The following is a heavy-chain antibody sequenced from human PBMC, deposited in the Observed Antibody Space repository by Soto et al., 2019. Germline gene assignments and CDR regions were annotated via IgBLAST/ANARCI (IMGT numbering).Heavy chain of an antibody. CDR2: IYSGGSI. V-gene: IGHV4-30-4*01. J-gene: IGHJ4*02. CDR1: GGSISNVNDC. CDR3: ARGPPRDTDDY. Sequence: PSETLSLTCTVSGGSISNVNDCWSWIRQRPDKGLEWIGHIYSGGSIYNNPSLTSRVTISVDTSKNQFSLQLSSVSAADTAVYFYARGPPRDTDDYWSQGSSVTGSS.